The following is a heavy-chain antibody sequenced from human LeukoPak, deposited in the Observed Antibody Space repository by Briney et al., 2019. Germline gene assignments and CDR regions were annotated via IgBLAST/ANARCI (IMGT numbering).Heavy chain of an antibody. CDR2: IIPIFGTA. J-gene: IGHJ3*02. CDR3: ATPHPKCSSTSCYTEGAFDI. D-gene: IGHD2-2*02. CDR1: GGTFSSYA. Sequence: SVKVSCKASGGTFSSYAISWVRQAPGQGLEWMGGIIPIFGTANYAQKFQGRVTITTDESTSTAYMELSSLRSEDTAVYYCATPHPKCSSTSCYTEGAFDIWGQGTMVTVSS. V-gene: IGHV1-69*05.